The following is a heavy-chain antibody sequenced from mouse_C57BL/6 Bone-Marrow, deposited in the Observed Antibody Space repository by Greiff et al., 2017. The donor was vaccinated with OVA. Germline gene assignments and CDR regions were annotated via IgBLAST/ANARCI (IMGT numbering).Heavy chain of an antibody. V-gene: IGHV1-55*01. Sequence: QVQLQQPGAELVKPGASVKMSCKASGYTFTSYWITWVKQRPGQGLEWIGDIYPGSGSTNYNEKFKSKATLTVDTSSSTAYMQLSSLTSEDSAVYYCARWGWLLTCFYYAMDYWGQGTSVTVAS. CDR3: ARWGWLLTCFYYAMDY. D-gene: IGHD2-3*01. J-gene: IGHJ4*01. CDR1: GYTFTSYW. CDR2: IYPGSGST.